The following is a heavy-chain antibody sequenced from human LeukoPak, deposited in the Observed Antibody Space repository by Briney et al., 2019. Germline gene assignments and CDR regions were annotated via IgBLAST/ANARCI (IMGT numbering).Heavy chain of an antibody. D-gene: IGHD5-18*01. CDR3: ARVWRDTAMVSGFDP. Sequence: SETLSLXCAVXGGSFSGYYWSWIRQPPGKGLEWIGEINHSGSTNYNPSLKSRVTISVDTSKNQFSLKLSSVTAADTAVYYCARVWRDTAMVSGFDPWGQGTLVTVSS. CDR2: INHSGST. V-gene: IGHV4-34*01. J-gene: IGHJ5*02. CDR1: GGSFSGYY.